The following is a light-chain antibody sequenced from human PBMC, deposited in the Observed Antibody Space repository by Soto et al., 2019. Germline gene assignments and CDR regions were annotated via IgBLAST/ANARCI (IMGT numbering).Light chain of an antibody. Sequence: DIQMTQSQSFLSASVGDRVTITCRASQGISSYLAWYQQNPVKAPKLLIYAASSLQSGVPSRFSGSGSGTDFTLTISSLQPEDFATYYCQQSYSTPLTFGGGTKVDI. CDR1: QGISSY. V-gene: IGKV1-39*01. J-gene: IGKJ4*01. CDR2: AAS. CDR3: QQSYSTPLT.